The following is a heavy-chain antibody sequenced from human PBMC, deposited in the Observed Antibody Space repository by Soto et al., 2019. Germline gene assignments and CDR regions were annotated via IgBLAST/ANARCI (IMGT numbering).Heavy chain of an antibody. J-gene: IGHJ6*03. V-gene: IGHV4-34*01. Sequence: SETLSLTCAVYGGYFSGYYWSWIRQPPGKGLEWIGEINHSGSTNYNPSLKSRVTISVDTSKNQFSLKLSSVTAADTAVYYCARGDSSSSDYYYYMDVWGKGTTVTVSS. CDR2: INHSGST. CDR3: ARGDSSSSDYYYYMDV. CDR1: GGYFSGYY. D-gene: IGHD6-6*01.